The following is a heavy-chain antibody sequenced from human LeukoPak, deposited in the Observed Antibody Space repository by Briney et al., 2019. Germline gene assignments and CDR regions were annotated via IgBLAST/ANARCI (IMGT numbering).Heavy chain of an antibody. CDR1: GGSVSSGDYF. Sequence: SETLSLTCTVSGGSVSSGDYFWSWIRQPPGKCLELIAYIYYTGTTYYNPSLKSPVTISVDTSKNQFSLKLSSVTAADTAVYYCARASYDSSGYPRGGDYWGQGTLVTVSS. D-gene: IGHD3-22*01. CDR2: IYYTGTT. CDR3: ARASYDSSGYPRGGDY. V-gene: IGHV4-30-4*01. J-gene: IGHJ4*02.